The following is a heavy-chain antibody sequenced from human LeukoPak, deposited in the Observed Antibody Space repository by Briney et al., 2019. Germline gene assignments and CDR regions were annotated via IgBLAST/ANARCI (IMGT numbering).Heavy chain of an antibody. CDR1: GYTFTSYW. D-gene: IGHD3-22*01. CDR3: ARARDSRLFDY. Sequence: HGESLKISCKGSGYTFTSYWIGWVRQMPGKGLEWMGIICPGDSDTRYSPSFQGQVTISADKSISTAYLQWTSLKASDTAMYYCARARDSRLFDYWGQGTLVTVSS. V-gene: IGHV5-51*01. J-gene: IGHJ4*02. CDR2: ICPGDSDT.